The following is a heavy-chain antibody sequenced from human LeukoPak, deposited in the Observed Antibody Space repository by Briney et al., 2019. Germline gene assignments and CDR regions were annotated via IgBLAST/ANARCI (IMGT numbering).Heavy chain of an antibody. CDR3: AKDRQYIAARPDY. CDR1: GFTFNSFA. Sequence: GVSLRLSCAASGFTFNSFAMSWVRQAPGKGLEWVSDISGSGDTTNYADSVKGRFAISRDNSKNTVYLQMNSLGAEDTAMYYCAKDRQYIAARPDYWGQGTLVTVSS. CDR2: ISGSGDTT. D-gene: IGHD6-6*01. V-gene: IGHV3-23*01. J-gene: IGHJ4*02.